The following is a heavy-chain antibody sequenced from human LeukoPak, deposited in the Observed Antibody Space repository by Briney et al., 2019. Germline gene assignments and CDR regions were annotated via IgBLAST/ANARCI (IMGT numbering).Heavy chain of an antibody. CDR2: ISGSGGST. J-gene: IGHJ3*02. CDR1: GFTFSSYA. Sequence: GGSLRLSCAASGFTFSSYAMSWVRQAPGKGLEWVSAISGSGGSTYYADSAKGRFTISRDNSKNTLYLQMNSLRAEDTAVYYCAKPNYYDSSGYYWNDAFDIWGQGTMVTVSS. V-gene: IGHV3-23*01. CDR3: AKPNYYDSSGYYWNDAFDI. D-gene: IGHD3-22*01.